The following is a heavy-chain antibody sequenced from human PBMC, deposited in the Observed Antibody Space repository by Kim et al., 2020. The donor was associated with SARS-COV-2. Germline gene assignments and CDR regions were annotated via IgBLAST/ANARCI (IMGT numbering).Heavy chain of an antibody. CDR2: IIPILGIA. Sequence: SVKVSCKASGGTFSSYAINWVRQAPGQGLEWMGRIIPILGIANYAQKFQGRVTITADKSTSTAYMELSSLRSEDTAVYYCARASCFYESSGYHFDYWGQGTMVTVSS. D-gene: IGHD3-22*01. J-gene: IGHJ4*02. V-gene: IGHV1-69*04. CDR1: GGTFSSYA. CDR3: ARASCFYESSGYHFDY.